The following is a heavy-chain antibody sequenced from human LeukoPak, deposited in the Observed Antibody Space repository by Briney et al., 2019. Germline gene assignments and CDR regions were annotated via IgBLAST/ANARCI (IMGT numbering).Heavy chain of an antibody. Sequence: ASVKVSCKASGYTFTSYYMHWVRQAPGQGLEWMGIINPSGVSTSYAQKFQGRVTMTRDTSTSPVYMELSSPRSEDTAVYSCARGSLARPVDYWGQGTLVTVSS. D-gene: IGHD6-6*01. J-gene: IGHJ4*02. CDR2: INPSGVST. V-gene: IGHV1-46*01. CDR1: GYTFTSYY. CDR3: ARGSLARPVDY.